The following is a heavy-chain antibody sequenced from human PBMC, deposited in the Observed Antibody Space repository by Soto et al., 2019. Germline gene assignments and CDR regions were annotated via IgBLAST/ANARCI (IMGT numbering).Heavy chain of an antibody. J-gene: IGHJ4*02. Sequence: QEQLVQSGAEVKKPGSSMKVSCKASGGIFSSFAISWVRQAPGQGLEWMGGIIPVFGTTNYAQKFQGRVTITADESTNTAYMELSSLRSEDTAMYYCAMGGSPYVWFNEYWGQGTLVTVSS. CDR2: IIPVFGTT. V-gene: IGHV1-69*01. D-gene: IGHD3-16*01. CDR1: GGIFSSFA. CDR3: AMGGSPYVWFNEY.